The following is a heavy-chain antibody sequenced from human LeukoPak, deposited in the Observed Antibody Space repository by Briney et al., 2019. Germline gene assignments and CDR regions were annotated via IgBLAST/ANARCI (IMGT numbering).Heavy chain of an antibody. D-gene: IGHD3-22*01. J-gene: IGHJ4*02. CDR2: ISGDGGST. V-gene: IGHV3-43*02. Sequence: AGGSLRLSCAASGFTFDDYAMHWVRQAPGKGLEWVSLISGDGGSTYYADSVKGRFTISRDNSKNSLYLQMNSLRTEDTALYYCAKVLGYSDSSGYCQEGGFDYWGQGTLVTVSS. CDR3: AKVLGYSDSSGYCQEGGFDY. CDR1: GFTFDDYA.